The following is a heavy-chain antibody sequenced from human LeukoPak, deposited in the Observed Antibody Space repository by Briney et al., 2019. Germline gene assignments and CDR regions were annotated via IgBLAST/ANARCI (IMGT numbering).Heavy chain of an antibody. V-gene: IGHV1-3*01. CDR1: GYTFTSYA. Sequence: ASVKVSCKASGYTFTSYAMHWVRQAPGQRLEWMGWINAGNGNTKYSQKFQGRVTITRDTSASTAYMELSSLRSEDTAVYYCARDLGRQLAHDYWGQGTLVTVSS. CDR3: ARDLGRQLAHDY. D-gene: IGHD6-13*01. CDR2: INAGNGNT. J-gene: IGHJ4*02.